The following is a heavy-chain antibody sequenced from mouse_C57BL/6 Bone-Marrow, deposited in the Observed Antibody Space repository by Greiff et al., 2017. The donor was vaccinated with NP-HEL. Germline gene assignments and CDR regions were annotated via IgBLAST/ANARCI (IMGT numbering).Heavy chain of an antibody. CDR2: IYPGDGDT. CDR1: GYAFSSYW. D-gene: IGHD1-1*01. J-gene: IGHJ4*01. Sequence: QVQLQQSGAELVKPGASVKISCKASGYAFSSYWMNWVKERPGKGLEWIGQIYPGDGDTKYNGKFKGKATLTADQSSSTAYMQVSSLTSEDSAVDFCARGDYGSSRFGYAMDYWGQGTSVTVSS. V-gene: IGHV1-80*01. CDR3: ARGDYGSSRFGYAMDY.